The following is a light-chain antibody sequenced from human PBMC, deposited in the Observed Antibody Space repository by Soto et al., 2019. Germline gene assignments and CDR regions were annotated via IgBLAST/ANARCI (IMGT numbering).Light chain of an antibody. CDR3: QQLKSFPIT. V-gene: IGKV1-9*01. CDR1: QGISSH. J-gene: IGKJ5*01. CDR2: AAS. Sequence: IQLTQSPSSLSASVGDRVTITCRASQGISSHLAWYLQKPGKAPKLLIHAASTLLSGVPSRFSGSGSGTDFTLTISSLQPEDFATYYCQQLKSFPITFGQGTRLEIK.